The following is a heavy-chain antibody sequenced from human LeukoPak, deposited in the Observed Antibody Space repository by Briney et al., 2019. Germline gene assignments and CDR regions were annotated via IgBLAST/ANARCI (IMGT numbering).Heavy chain of an antibody. D-gene: IGHD1-26*01. V-gene: IGHV3-64*01. J-gene: IGHJ3*02. CDR1: GFTFSSYA. CDR3: ARDRRGSYFYAFDI. Sequence: GGSLRLSCAASGFTFSSYAMHWVRQAPGKGLEYVSAISSNGGSTYYANSVKGRFTISRDNSKNTLYLQMGSLRAEDMAVYYCARDRRGSYFYAFDIWGQGTMVTVSS. CDR2: ISSNGGST.